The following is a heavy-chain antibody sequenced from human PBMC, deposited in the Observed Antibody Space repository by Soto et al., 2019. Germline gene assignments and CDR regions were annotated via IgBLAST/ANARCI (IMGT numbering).Heavy chain of an antibody. D-gene: IGHD3-3*01. CDR1: GYSFTSYW. CDR3: ARDFLPLAGWPPWVAIFRVVIPRWFDP. J-gene: IGHJ5*02. CDR2: IYPGDSDT. Sequence: LGESLKISCKGSGYSFTSYWTGWVRQMPGKGLERMGIIYPGDSDTRYSPSFQGQVTISADKSISTAYLQWSSLKASDAAMYYCARDFLPLAGWPPWVAIFRVVIPRWFDPWGQGTLGTVSS. V-gene: IGHV5-51*01.